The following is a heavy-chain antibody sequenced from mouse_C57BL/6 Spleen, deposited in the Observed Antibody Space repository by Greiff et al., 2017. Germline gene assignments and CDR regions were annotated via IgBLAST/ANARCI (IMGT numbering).Heavy chain of an antibody. J-gene: IGHJ4*01. CDR3: ARDDYPWGAMDY. CDR1: GYAFSSSW. Sequence: VQLQQSGPELVKPGASVKISCKASGYAFSSSWMNWVKQRPGKGLEWIGRIYPGNGDTNYNGKFKGKATLTAAKSSSTAYMQLSSLTSEDSAVYFCARDDYPWGAMDYWGQGTSVTVSS. CDR2: IYPGNGDT. D-gene: IGHD2-4*01. V-gene: IGHV1-82*01.